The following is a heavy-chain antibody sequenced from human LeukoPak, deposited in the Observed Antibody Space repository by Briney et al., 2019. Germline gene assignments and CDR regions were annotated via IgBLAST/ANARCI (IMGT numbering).Heavy chain of an antibody. V-gene: IGHV3-30*04. Sequence: PGGSLRLSCAAPGFTFSSYAMHWVRQAPGKGLEWVAVISYDGSNKYYADSVKGRFTISRDNSKNTLYLQMNSLRAEDAAVYYCAKDPQAAAVAGPDYWGQGTLVTVSS. J-gene: IGHJ4*02. CDR2: ISYDGSNK. CDR1: GFTFSSYA. CDR3: AKDPQAAAVAGPDY. D-gene: IGHD6-19*01.